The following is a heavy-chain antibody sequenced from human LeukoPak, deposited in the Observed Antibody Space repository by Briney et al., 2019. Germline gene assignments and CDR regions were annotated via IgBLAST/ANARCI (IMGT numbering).Heavy chain of an antibody. Sequence: PGGSLRLSCAASGFTVSTNYMTWVRQAPGKGLEWVSVIYTGGTTYCADSVRGRFTISRDNPKNTLYLQMSSLRAEDTAVYYCARAMGDYWGQGTLVTVSS. CDR2: IYTGGTT. CDR1: GFTVSTNY. D-gene: IGHD3-10*01. CDR3: ARAMGDY. J-gene: IGHJ4*02. V-gene: IGHV3-66*01.